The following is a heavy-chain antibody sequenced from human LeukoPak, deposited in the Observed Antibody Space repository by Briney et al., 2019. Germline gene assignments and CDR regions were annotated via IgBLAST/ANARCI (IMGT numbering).Heavy chain of an antibody. Sequence: PGESLQISCAASGFTFSSYGMHWVRQAPGKGLEWVAVIWYDGSNKYYADSVKGRFTISRDNSKNTLYLQMNSLRAEDTAVYYCAKDSGSSGWEDFDYWGQGTLVTVSS. D-gene: IGHD6-19*01. CDR3: AKDSGSSGWEDFDY. CDR1: GFTFSSYG. CDR2: IWYDGSNK. V-gene: IGHV3-33*06. J-gene: IGHJ4*02.